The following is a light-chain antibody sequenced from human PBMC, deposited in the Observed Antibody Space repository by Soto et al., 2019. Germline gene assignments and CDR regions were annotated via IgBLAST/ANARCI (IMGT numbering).Light chain of an antibody. CDR1: QSLSTY. CDR3: HQSYSTLT. CDR2: AAS. Sequence: DIQMTQSPSSLSASVGDRVTITCRASQSLSTYLIWYQQKPGKAPKLLIYAASSLQSGVPSRFSGSGSGTDFTLTISSLQPEDFATYYCHQSYSTLTFGPGTKVDIK. J-gene: IGKJ3*01. V-gene: IGKV1-39*01.